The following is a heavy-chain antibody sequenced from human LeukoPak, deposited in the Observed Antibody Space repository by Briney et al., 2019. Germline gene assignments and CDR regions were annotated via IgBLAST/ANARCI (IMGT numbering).Heavy chain of an antibody. CDR2: INPNSGGT. J-gene: IGHJ5*02. Sequence: ASVKVSCKASGYTFTGYYMHWVRQAPGQGLEWMGWINPNSGGTNYAQKFQGRVTMTRDTSISTAYMELSRLRSDDTAVYYCARHPSYYYDSSGSNKAEDWFDPWSQGTLVTVSS. D-gene: IGHD3-22*01. V-gene: IGHV1-2*02. CDR1: GYTFTGYY. CDR3: ARHPSYYYDSSGSNKAEDWFDP.